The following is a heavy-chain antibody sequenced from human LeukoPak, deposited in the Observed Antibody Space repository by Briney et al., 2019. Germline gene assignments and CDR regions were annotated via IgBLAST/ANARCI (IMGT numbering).Heavy chain of an antibody. CDR1: GFTFSSYG. Sequence: GGSLRLSCAASGFTFSSYGMHWVRQAPGKGLEWVAFIRYDGSNKYYADSVKGRFTISRDNSKNTLYLQMNSLRAEDTAVYYCAKAPSSGWRGGRYYFDYWGQGTLVTVSS. V-gene: IGHV3-30*02. J-gene: IGHJ4*02. CDR2: IRYDGSNK. CDR3: AKAPSSGWRGGRYYFDY. D-gene: IGHD6-19*01.